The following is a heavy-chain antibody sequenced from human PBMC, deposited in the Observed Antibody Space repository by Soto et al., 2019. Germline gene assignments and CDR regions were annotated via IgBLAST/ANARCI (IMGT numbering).Heavy chain of an antibody. Sequence: CTVSGGSISSGGYYWSWIRQHPGKGLEWIGYIYYSGSTYYNPSLKSRVTISVDTSKNQFSLKLSSVTAADTAVYYCAREYVTAGGFDYWGQGTLVTVSS. V-gene: IGHV4-31*03. CDR1: GGSISSGGYY. CDR3: AREYVTAGGFDY. CDR2: IYYSGST. J-gene: IGHJ4*02. D-gene: IGHD2-21*02.